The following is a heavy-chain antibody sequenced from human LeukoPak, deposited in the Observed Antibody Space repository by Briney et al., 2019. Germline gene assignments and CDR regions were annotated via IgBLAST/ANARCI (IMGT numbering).Heavy chain of an antibody. J-gene: IGHJ5*02. V-gene: IGHV4-39*01. Sequence: SETLSLTCSVSGGSISSGSYFWGWIRQPPGKGLEWIGSIYYSGSTYYNPSLKSRVTISVDTPKNQFSLKLSSVTAADTAEYYCARHYGPWGQGTLVTVSS. D-gene: IGHD3-10*01. CDR2: IYYSGST. CDR1: GGSISSGSYF. CDR3: ARHYGP.